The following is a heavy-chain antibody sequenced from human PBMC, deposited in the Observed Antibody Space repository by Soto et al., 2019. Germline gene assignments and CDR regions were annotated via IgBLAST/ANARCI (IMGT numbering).Heavy chain of an antibody. D-gene: IGHD2-15*01. Sequence: GGSLRLSCAASGFTFSSYAMHWVRQAPGKGLEWVAVISYDGSNKYYADSVKGRFTISRDNSKNTLYLQMNSLRAEDTAVYYCARVGYCSGGSCYLNWFDPWGQGTLVTVSS. CDR1: GFTFSSYA. CDR3: ARVGYCSGGSCYLNWFDP. CDR2: ISYDGSNK. J-gene: IGHJ5*02. V-gene: IGHV3-30-3*01.